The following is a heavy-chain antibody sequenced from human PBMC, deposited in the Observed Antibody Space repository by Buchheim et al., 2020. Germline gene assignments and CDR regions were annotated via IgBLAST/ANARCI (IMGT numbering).Heavy chain of an antibody. CDR3: ARECFSSSWERDYYYYYYMDV. J-gene: IGHJ6*03. Sequence: QVQLQQWGAGLLKPSETLSLTCAVYGGSFSGYYWSWIRQPPGKGLEWIGEINHSGSTNYNPSLKSRVTISVDTSKNQFSLKLSSVTAADTAVYYCARECFSSSWERDYYYYYYMDVWGKGTT. V-gene: IGHV4-34*01. CDR1: GGSFSGYY. CDR2: INHSGST. D-gene: IGHD6-13*01.